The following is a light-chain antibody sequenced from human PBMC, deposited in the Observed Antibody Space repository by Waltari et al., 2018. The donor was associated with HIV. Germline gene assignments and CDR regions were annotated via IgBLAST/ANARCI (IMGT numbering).Light chain of an antibody. J-gene: IGKJ2*01. CDR3: QQYDSGPRGIT. CDR1: QSISAK. Sequence: EIVMTQSPPTLSVSPGQRVTLSCTASQSISAKVAWYQQRPGQAPRLLIYEAATRPTWIPARFSCSGSGTEFTLTISSLQSEDFATYFCQQYDSGPRGITFGQGTMLEI. CDR2: EAA. V-gene: IGKV3-15*01.